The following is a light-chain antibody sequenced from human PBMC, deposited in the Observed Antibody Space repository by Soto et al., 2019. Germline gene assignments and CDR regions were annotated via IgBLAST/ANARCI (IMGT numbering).Light chain of an antibody. J-gene: IGKJ1*01. CDR1: QSVSNNY. Sequence: DIVLTQSPGTLSLSPGESATLSCRASQSVSNNYLAWYQQKPGQAPRLLIYGASNRATGIQDRFSGSGSGTEFTLTIRRLEPEDFAVYYCKQYGSSGTFGQGTKVDIK. CDR2: GAS. V-gene: IGKV3-20*01. CDR3: KQYGSSGT.